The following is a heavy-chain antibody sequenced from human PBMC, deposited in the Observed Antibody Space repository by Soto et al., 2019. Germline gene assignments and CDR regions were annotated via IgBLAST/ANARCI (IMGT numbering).Heavy chain of an antibody. V-gene: IGHV3-15*01. CDR1: GFTFSNAW. J-gene: IGHJ3*02. CDR2: IKSKTDGGTT. Sequence: GGSLRLSCAASGFTFSNAWMSWVRQAPGKGLEWVGRIKSKTDGGTTDYAAPVKGRFTISRDDSKNTLYLQINSLKTEDTAVYYCTTDWAATTAFDIWGQGTMVTVSS. CDR3: TTDWAATTAFDI. D-gene: IGHD2-15*01.